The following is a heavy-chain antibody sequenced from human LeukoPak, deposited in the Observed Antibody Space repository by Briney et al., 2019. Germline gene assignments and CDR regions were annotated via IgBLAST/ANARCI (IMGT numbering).Heavy chain of an antibody. J-gene: IGHJ2*01. Sequence: PSETLSLTCTVSGGPINPYYWGWIRQSPGKGLEWIGYIHYSGRSNCNPSLKSRVTISVDTSNDQFSLKLSSVTAADTAFYYRARYGSPYSFDLWGRGTLVTVSS. CDR3: ARYGSPYSFDL. CDR1: GGPINPYY. D-gene: IGHD2-15*01. V-gene: IGHV4-59*01. CDR2: IHYSGRS.